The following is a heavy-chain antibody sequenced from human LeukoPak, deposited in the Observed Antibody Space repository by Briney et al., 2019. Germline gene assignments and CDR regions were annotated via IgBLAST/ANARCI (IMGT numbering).Heavy chain of an antibody. CDR3: ARDNGNYGSSMDV. D-gene: IGHD1-7*01. CDR2: IYYSGST. Sequence: SETLSLTCTVSGGSVSSYYWSWIRQPPGKGMEWIGYIYYSGSTNYNPSLKSRVTISVHTSKNQFSLKLSSVTAADTAVYHCARDNGNYGSSMDVWGQGTTVTVSS. V-gene: IGHV4-59*02. J-gene: IGHJ6*02. CDR1: GGSVSSYY.